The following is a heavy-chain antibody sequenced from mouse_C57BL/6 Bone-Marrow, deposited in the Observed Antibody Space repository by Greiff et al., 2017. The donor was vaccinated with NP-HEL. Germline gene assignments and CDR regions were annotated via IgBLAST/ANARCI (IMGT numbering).Heavy chain of an antibody. CDR3: ARRYYGYWYFDV. CDR2: IDPSDSET. Sequence: QVHVKQPGAELVRPGSSVKLSCKASGYTFTSYWMHWVKQRPIQGLEWIGNIDPSDSETHYNQKFKDKATLTVDKSSSTAYMQLSSLTSEDSAVYYWARRYYGYWYFDVGGTGTTVTVSS. V-gene: IGHV1-52*01. J-gene: IGHJ1*03. CDR1: GYTFTSYW. D-gene: IGHD1-1*01.